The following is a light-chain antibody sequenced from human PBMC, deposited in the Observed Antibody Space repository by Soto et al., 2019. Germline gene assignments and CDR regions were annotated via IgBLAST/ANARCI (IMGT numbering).Light chain of an antibody. Sequence: EIVMTQSPATLSVSPGERATLYCRASQSVSSNLDWYQQKPGQTPKLLIYVASTRATGIPSRFSGSGSGTEFTLTISSLQSEDFAVYYCQQYNVWPLTFGGGTKVEFK. V-gene: IGKV3-15*01. CDR2: VAS. J-gene: IGKJ4*01. CDR3: QQYNVWPLT. CDR1: QSVSSN.